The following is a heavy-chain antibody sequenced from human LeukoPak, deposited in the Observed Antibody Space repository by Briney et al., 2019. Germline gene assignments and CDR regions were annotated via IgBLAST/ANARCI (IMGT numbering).Heavy chain of an antibody. V-gene: IGHV4-59*12. J-gene: IGHJ3*02. CDR2: ISYSGST. CDR1: GGSISSYY. D-gene: IGHD3-22*01. Sequence: SETLSLTCTVSGGSISSYYWHWIRQPPGKGLEWIGYISYSGSTNYNPSLKSRVTISVDRSKNQFSLKLSSVTAADTAVYYCARGRSYYDSSGYSGAFDIWGQGTMVTVSS. CDR3: ARGRSYYDSSGYSGAFDI.